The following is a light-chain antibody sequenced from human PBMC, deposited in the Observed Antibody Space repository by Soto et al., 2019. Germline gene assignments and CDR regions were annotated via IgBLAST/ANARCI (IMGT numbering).Light chain of an antibody. Sequence: EIVLTQSPATLSLSPGERATLSCRASQSVSSYLAWYQQKPGQAPRLLIYDASNRATGIPARFSGSGSGTDFTLAISSLEPKDVAVYYCQQRSNWPPWTFGQGTKVEIK. V-gene: IGKV3-11*01. CDR2: DAS. CDR1: QSVSSY. J-gene: IGKJ1*01. CDR3: QQRSNWPPWT.